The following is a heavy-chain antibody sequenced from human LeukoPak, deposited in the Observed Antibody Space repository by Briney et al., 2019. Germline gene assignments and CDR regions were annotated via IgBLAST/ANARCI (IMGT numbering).Heavy chain of an antibody. CDR1: GFTFSGYD. CDR3: ARGVVSYGYEYYYGLDV. V-gene: IGHV3-30-3*01. CDR2: ISYQGTNK. J-gene: IGHJ6*02. Sequence: HPGGSLRLSCVASGFTFSGYDMHWVRQAPGKGLEWVAQISYQGTNKDYADYLKGRFTISRDNSRNTLYLLMNSLRAEDTAVYYCARGVVSYGYEYYYGLDVWGQGTTVTVSS. D-gene: IGHD5-18*01.